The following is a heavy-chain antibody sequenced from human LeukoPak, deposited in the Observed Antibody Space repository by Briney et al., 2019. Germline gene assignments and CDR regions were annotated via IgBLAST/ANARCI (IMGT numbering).Heavy chain of an antibody. V-gene: IGHV4-34*01. CDR3: ARAGRWLHPIDY. J-gene: IGHJ4*02. D-gene: IGHD5-24*01. CDR1: GGSFSGYY. CDR2: INHSGST. Sequence: SETPSLTCAVYGGSFSGYYWSWIRQPPGKGLEWIGEINHSGSTNYNPSLKSRVTISVDTSKNQFSLKLSSVTAADTAVYYCARAGRWLHPIDYWGQGTLVTVSS.